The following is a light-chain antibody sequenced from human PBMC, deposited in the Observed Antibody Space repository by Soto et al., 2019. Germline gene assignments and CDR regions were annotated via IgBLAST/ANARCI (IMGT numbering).Light chain of an antibody. V-gene: IGKV1-39*01. CDR1: QSISNY. J-gene: IGKJ2*01. CDR2: TAS. Sequence: DIQMTQSPSSLSASVGDRVTITCRASQSISNYLNWYQQKPGKAPKLLIYTASSLQSGVPSRFSGSGSGTEFSLTISSLQPEDFATYYCQQSSSTPPTFGQGNKLEIK. CDR3: QQSSSTPPT.